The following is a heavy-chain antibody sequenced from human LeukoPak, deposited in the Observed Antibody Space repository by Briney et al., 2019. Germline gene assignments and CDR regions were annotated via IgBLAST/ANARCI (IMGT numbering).Heavy chain of an antibody. D-gene: IGHD5-18*01. CDR1: GFTFSSYS. CDR3: ARDLRVQLWLEFDY. Sequence: GGSLRLSCAASGFTFSSYSMNWVRQAPGKGLEWVSSISSSSSFVYYADSVKGRFTISRDNAKNSLYLQMNSLRAEDTAVYYCARDLRVQLWLEFDYWGQGTLLTVSS. CDR2: ISSSSSFV. J-gene: IGHJ4*02. V-gene: IGHV3-21*01.